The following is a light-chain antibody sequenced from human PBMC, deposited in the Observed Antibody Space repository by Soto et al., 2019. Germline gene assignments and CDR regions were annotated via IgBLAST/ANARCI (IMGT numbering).Light chain of an antibody. Sequence: DILMTQYPATLSLSPGGRATLSCRASQSVSSNLAWYQQKPGQAPRLLIQRASTRATVIPARFSGSGSGTEFTLTISSLQSEDFAVYFCQQYNNSPGTFGQGTKVEIK. CDR1: QSVSSN. CDR3: QQYNNSPGT. V-gene: IGKV3-15*01. J-gene: IGKJ1*01. CDR2: RAS.